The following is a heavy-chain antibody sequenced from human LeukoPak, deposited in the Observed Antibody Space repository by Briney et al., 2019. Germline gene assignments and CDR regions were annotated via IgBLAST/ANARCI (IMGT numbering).Heavy chain of an antibody. CDR2: IIPSGGST. J-gene: IGHJ4*02. Sequence: ASVKVSCKASGYTFTIYYMHWVRQAPGQGLEWMGIIIPSGGSTTYAQKFQGRVTMTRDMSTSTVYMELSSLRSEDTAAYYCARDLTPGSYFDYWGQGTLVTVSS. D-gene: IGHD3-10*01. CDR3: ARDLTPGSYFDY. CDR1: GYTFTIYY. V-gene: IGHV1-46*01.